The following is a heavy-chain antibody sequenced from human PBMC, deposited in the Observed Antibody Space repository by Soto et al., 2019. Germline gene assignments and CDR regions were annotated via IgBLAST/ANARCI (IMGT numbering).Heavy chain of an antibody. Sequence: ASVKVSCKASGYTFTSYDINWVRQATGQGLEWMGWVSANSGHTNYAQNLQGRVTMTTDTSTSTAYMELRGLTFDDTAVYYCARDIESVTAKHFFYYYAMDVWGQGTTVTVSS. CDR3: ARDIESVTAKHFFYYYAMDV. CDR2: VSANSGHT. D-gene: IGHD2-8*01. V-gene: IGHV1-18*01. J-gene: IGHJ6*02. CDR1: GYTFTSYD.